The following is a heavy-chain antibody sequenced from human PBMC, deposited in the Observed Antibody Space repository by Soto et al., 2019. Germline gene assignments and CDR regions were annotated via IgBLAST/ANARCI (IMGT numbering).Heavy chain of an antibody. Sequence: QVQLQESGPGRVKPSQTLSLTCTVSGGSISSGGYYWSWIRQHPGKGLEWIGYIYYSGSTYYNPSLKSRVTISVDTSKNQYSLKLSSVTAADTAVYYCARDLYGDYWSFDLWGRGTLVTVSS. V-gene: IGHV4-31*03. J-gene: IGHJ2*01. CDR3: ARDLYGDYWSFDL. D-gene: IGHD4-17*01. CDR1: GGSISSGGYY. CDR2: IYYSGST.